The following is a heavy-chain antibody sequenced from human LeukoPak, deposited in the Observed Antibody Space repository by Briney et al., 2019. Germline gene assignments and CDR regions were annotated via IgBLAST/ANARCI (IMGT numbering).Heavy chain of an antibody. J-gene: IGHJ4*02. CDR2: ISGSGGRT. D-gene: IGHD6-13*01. CDR3: AKSGSSSPYYFDY. Sequence: PGGSLRLSCAASGFTFSNYAMGWVRQAPGKGLEWVSAISGSGGRTYYADSVKGRFSISRDNSKNTLFLQMNILRAEDTALYYCAKSGSSSPYYFDYWGQGTLVTVSS. CDR1: GFTFSNYA. V-gene: IGHV3-23*01.